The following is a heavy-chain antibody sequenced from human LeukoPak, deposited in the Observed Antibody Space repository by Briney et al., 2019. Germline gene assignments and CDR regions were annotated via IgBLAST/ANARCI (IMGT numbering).Heavy chain of an antibody. CDR1: GYTFTRYD. V-gene: IGHV1-8*03. Sequence: ASVKVSCKTSGYTFTRYDINWVRQATGQGLEWMGWMNPNSGNTGYAQKFQGRVTISRDTSISTAYMELSSLRSEDTAVYYCARVDGSADYWGQGTLVTVSS. J-gene: IGHJ4*02. CDR3: ARVDGSADY. CDR2: MNPNSGNT. D-gene: IGHD1-26*01.